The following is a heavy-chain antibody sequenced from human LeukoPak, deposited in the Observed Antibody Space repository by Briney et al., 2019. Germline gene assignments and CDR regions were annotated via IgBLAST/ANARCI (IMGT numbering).Heavy chain of an antibody. J-gene: IGHJ4*02. D-gene: IGHD3-22*01. Sequence: ASVKVSCKASGYTFTSHGLSWARQAPGQGLEWMGWISIYSGNTNYAQKFQDRISMTTGTSTSTAYMELRSLRSDDTAVYYCARDYYDSSGYPDYWGQGTLVTVSS. V-gene: IGHV1-18*01. CDR2: ISIYSGNT. CDR1: GYTFTSHG. CDR3: ARDYYDSSGYPDY.